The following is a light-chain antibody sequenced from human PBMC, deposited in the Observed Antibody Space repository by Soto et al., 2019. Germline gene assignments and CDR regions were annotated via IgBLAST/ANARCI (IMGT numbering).Light chain of an antibody. Sequence: DIQMTQSPSSLSASVGDRVTITCRASQSIYNYLNWYQQKPGKAPQLLIFAASSLQSGVPSRFSGSESGTDFTLTISSLQPEDFATYYCQQSYSTAITFGQGTRLEIK. J-gene: IGKJ5*01. V-gene: IGKV1-39*01. CDR3: QQSYSTAIT. CDR2: AAS. CDR1: QSIYNY.